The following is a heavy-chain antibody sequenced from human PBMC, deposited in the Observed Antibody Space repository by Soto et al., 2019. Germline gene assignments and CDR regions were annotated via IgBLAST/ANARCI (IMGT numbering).Heavy chain of an antibody. Sequence: GAALKVSCKGCGCTFTAQYVHWVRQAPGQGLEWMGWINPNTGGTTYAQHFQGRVTMTRDTSINTAYMELSSLTSDDTALYYCARDRPPDYWGQGTLVTVSS. CDR2: INPNTGGT. V-gene: IGHV1-2*02. J-gene: IGHJ4*02. CDR3: ARDRPPDY. CDR1: GCTFTAQY.